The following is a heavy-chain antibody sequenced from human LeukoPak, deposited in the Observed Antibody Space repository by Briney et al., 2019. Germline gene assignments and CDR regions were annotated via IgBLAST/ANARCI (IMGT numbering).Heavy chain of an antibody. CDR1: GFTFSDYY. CDR2: ISSSGSAI. Sequence: GGSLRLSCAASGFTFSDYYMSWIRQAPGKGLEWVSYISSSGSAIYYADSVKGRFTISRDNAKNSLYLQMSSLRVEDTAVYYCARDPRGITALVDYFDYWGQGTLVTVSS. D-gene: IGHD5-18*01. J-gene: IGHJ4*02. V-gene: IGHV3-11*01. CDR3: ARDPRGITALVDYFDY.